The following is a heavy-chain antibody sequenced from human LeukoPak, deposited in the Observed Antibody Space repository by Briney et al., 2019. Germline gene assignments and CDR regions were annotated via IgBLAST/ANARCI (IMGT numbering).Heavy chain of an antibody. CDR3: AKDIGYSSSSGIDY. D-gene: IGHD6-6*01. CDR2: ISYDGSNK. J-gene: IGHJ4*02. Sequence: PGGSPRLSCAASGFTFSSYGMHWVRQAPGKGLEWVAVISYDGSNKYYAGSVKGRFTIPRDNSKNTLYLQMNSLRAEDTAVYYCAKDIGYSSSSGIDYWGQGTLVTVSS. CDR1: GFTFSSYG. V-gene: IGHV3-30*18.